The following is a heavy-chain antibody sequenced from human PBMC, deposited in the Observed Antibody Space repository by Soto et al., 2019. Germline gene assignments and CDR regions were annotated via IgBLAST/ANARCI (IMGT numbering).Heavy chain of an antibody. CDR2: ISSSSSYT. CDR3: ARETAYCGGDCSAPNWFDP. D-gene: IGHD2-21*02. Sequence: PGGSLRLSCAASGFTFSDYYMSWIRQAPGKGLEWVSYISSSSSYTNYADSVKGRFTISRDNAKNSLYLQMNSLRAEDTAVYYCARETAYCGGDCSAPNWFDPWGQGTLVTV. J-gene: IGHJ5*02. V-gene: IGHV3-11*06. CDR1: GFTFSDYY.